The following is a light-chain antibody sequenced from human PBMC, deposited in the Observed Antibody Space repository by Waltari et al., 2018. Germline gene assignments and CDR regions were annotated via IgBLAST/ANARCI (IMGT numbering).Light chain of an antibody. Sequence: QSVLTQPPSVSGVPGQRVTISCTGTRSHIEAGYDVHWYQHVLVTAPKVVIYTNMSRPSGVPDRFSGSKSGTSASLAITGLQAEDEAEYYCQSYDSSLSGWVFGGGTTLTVL. CDR3: QSYDSSLSGWV. CDR1: RSHIEAGYD. CDR2: TNM. V-gene: IGLV1-40*01. J-gene: IGLJ2*01.